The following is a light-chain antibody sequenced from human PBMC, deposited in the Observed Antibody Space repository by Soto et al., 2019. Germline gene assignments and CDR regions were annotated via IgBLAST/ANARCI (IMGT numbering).Light chain of an antibody. Sequence: QSVLAQPASVSGSPGQSIPISCTGTSSDVGGFNYVSWYQQYPGKAPKLLIYDVSNRPSGVSNRFSGSKSGNTASLTISGLQAEDEADYYCSSYTSNNTHVFGTGTKVTV. CDR1: SSDVGGFNY. V-gene: IGLV2-14*03. J-gene: IGLJ1*01. CDR3: SSYTSNNTHV. CDR2: DVS.